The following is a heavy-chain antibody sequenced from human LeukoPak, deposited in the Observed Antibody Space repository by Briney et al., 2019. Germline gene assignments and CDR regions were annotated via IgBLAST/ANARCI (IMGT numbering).Heavy chain of an antibody. V-gene: IGHV1-69*13. CDR3: ARAGADYYYYGMDV. Sequence: ASVKVSCKASGGTFSSYAISWVRQAPGQGLEWMGGIIPIFGTANYAQKFQGRVTITADESTSTAYMELSSLRSGDTAVYYCARAGADYYYYGMDVWGQGTTVTVSS. CDR1: GGTFSSYA. J-gene: IGHJ6*02. D-gene: IGHD1-26*01. CDR2: IIPIFGTA.